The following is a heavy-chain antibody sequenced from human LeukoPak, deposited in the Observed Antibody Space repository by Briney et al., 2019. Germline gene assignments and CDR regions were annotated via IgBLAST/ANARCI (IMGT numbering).Heavy chain of an antibody. D-gene: IGHD3-3*02. J-gene: IGHJ4*02. CDR2: LYSSGIT. CDR3: ARDSSSFPNYFDF. CDR1: GFTVSSTY. Sequence: GGSLRLSCAASGFTVSSTYMSWVRQAPGQGLEWVSLLYSSGITFYAESVQGRFTISRDNSKNTLYLQMNSLRAEDTAIYYCARDSSSFPNYFDFWGQGTLLTVSS. V-gene: IGHV3-53*01.